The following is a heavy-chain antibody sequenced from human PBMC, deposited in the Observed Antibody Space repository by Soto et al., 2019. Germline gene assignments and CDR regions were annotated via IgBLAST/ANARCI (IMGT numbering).Heavy chain of an antibody. CDR1: GFTFSSYG. V-gene: IGHV3-30*18. J-gene: IGHJ5*02. CDR3: AKDLRRYCISTSCYVPWFDP. CDR2: ISYDGSNK. Sequence: PGGSLRLSCAASGFTFSSYGMHWVRQAPGKGLERVAVISYDGSNKYYADSVKGRFTISRDNSKNTLYLQMNSLRAEDTAVYYCAKDLRRYCISTSCYVPWFDPWGQGTLLTV. D-gene: IGHD2-2*01.